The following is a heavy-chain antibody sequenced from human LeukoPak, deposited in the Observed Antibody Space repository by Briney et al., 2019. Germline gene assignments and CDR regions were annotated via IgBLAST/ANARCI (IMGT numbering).Heavy chain of an antibody. V-gene: IGHV3-48*02. CDR1: GFTFNSYS. D-gene: IGHD3-10*01. Sequence: GGSLRLSCAASGFTFNSYSMTWVRQAPGKGLEWVAYISSSSSSIYYADSVRGRFTISRDNAKNSLYLEMNSLRDEDTAVYYCATSRGHDFDYWGQGTLVTVSS. J-gene: IGHJ4*02. CDR2: ISSSSSSI. CDR3: ATSRGHDFDY.